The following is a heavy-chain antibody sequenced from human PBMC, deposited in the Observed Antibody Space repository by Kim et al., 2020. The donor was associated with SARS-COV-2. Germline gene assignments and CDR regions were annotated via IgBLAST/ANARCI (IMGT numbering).Heavy chain of an antibody. J-gene: IGHJ4*02. CDR3: ARDRGGQWLVVDY. V-gene: IGHV4-39*02. CDR2: IYYSGST. CDR1: GGSISSSSYY. D-gene: IGHD6-19*01. Sequence: SETLSLTCTVSGGSISSSSYYWGWIRQPPGKGLEWIGSIYYSGSTYYNPSLKSRVTISVDTSKNQFSLKLSSVTAADTAVYYCARDRGGQWLVVDYWGQGTLVTVSS.